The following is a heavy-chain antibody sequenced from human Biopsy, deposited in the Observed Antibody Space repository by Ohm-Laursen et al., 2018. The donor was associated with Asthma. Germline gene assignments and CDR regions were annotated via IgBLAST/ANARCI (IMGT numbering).Heavy chain of an antibody. Sequence: SLRLSCTASGFVFSQSGMHWVRQAPGKGLEWVALISSDGHNKYYKDSVKGRFTISRDNSKLRLYLEINSLRVEDSAVYYCARESGQDSGGTGAFDRWGQGIRVAVSS. V-gene: IGHV3-30*03. CDR2: ISSDGHNK. CDR3: ARESGQDSGGTGAFDR. J-gene: IGHJ3*02. D-gene: IGHD4-23*01. CDR1: GFVFSQSG.